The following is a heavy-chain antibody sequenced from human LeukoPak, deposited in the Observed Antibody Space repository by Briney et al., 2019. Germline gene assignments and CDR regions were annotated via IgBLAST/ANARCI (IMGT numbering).Heavy chain of an antibody. J-gene: IGHJ4*02. Sequence: ASVKVSCKASGYTFTSYGISLVRQAPGQGLEWMGWISAYNGNTNYAQKLQGRVTMTTDTSTSTAYMELRSLRSDDTAVYYCARSMITFGGVTTFDYWGQGTLVTVSS. CDR3: ARSMITFGGVTTFDY. V-gene: IGHV1-18*01. D-gene: IGHD3-16*01. CDR1: GYTFTSYG. CDR2: ISAYNGNT.